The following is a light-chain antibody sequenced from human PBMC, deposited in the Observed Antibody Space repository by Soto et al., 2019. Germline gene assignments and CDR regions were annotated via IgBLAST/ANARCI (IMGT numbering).Light chain of an antibody. CDR1: QSVSSSSY. CDR3: QQYGSSPLT. V-gene: IGKV3-20*01. J-gene: IGKJ4*01. Sequence: EIVLTQSPGTLSLSPGERATLSCRASQSVSSSSYLAWYQQKPGQAPRLLIYGASSRATGIPDRFSDSGSGTDFTLTISRLEPEDFAVYYCQQYGSSPLTFGGGTKVEIK. CDR2: GAS.